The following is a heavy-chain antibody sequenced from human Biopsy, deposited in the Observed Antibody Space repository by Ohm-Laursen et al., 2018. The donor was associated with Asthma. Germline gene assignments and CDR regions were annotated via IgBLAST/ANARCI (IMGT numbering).Heavy chain of an antibody. Sequence: SLRLSCTASGFTVSTNGMSWVRQPPGKGLEWVSVIYSGGGTYYADSVQGRVTISRDNSKNTLSLQMNGLRAEDTAVYYCARAYGGSFFSGTFDIWGRGTMVTVSS. CDR3: ARAYGGSFFSGTFDI. V-gene: IGHV3-53*01. D-gene: IGHD4-23*01. CDR1: GFTVSTNG. CDR2: IYSGGGT. J-gene: IGHJ3*02.